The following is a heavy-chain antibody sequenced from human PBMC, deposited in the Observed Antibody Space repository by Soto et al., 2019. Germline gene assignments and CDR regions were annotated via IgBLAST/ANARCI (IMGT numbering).Heavy chain of an antibody. CDR2: IWYDGSNK. J-gene: IGHJ6*02. V-gene: IGHV3-33*01. CDR3: ARDLGIEANPSYYYGMDV. D-gene: IGHD6-13*01. Sequence: LRLSCAASGFTFSSYGMHWVRQAPGKGLEWVAVIWYDGSNKYYADSVKGRFTVSRDNSKDTLYLQMNSLRAEDTAVYYCARDLGIEANPSYYYGMDVWGQGTTVTVSS. CDR1: GFTFSSYG.